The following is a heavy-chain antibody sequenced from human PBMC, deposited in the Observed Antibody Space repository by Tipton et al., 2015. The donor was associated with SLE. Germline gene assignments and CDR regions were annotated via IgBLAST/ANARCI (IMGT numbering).Heavy chain of an antibody. J-gene: IGHJ4*02. D-gene: IGHD3-3*01. V-gene: IGHV3-48*01. CDR1: GFTFSSYS. CDR2: ISSSSSTI. Sequence: SLRLSCAASGFTFSSYSMNWVRQAPGKGLEWVSYISSSSSTIYYADSVKGRFTISRDNAKNSLYLQMNSLRAEDTAVYYCAKETELRFFDYWGQGTLVTVSS. CDR3: AKETELRFFDY.